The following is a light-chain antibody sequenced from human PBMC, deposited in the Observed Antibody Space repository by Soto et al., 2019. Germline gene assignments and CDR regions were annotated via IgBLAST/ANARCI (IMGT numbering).Light chain of an antibody. J-gene: IGKJ1*01. Sequence: EMVMTQSPATLSVTPGERATLSCRASQSVSSDLAWYQQKPGQAPRLLIYDASTRATGVPTRFSGSRSGAEFTLTISSLQSEDFAVYYCQQYNNWPRTFGQGTKVDIK. CDR2: DAS. CDR3: QQYNNWPRT. V-gene: IGKV3-15*01. CDR1: QSVSSD.